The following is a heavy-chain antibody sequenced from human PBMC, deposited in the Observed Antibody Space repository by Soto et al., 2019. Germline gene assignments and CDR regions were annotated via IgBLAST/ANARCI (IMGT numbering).Heavy chain of an antibody. V-gene: IGHV3-15*07. CDR3: TTDSYITSITVRLDY. D-gene: IGHD3-10*01. J-gene: IGHJ4*01. CDR1: GFSLRIAG. Sequence: GGSLGLACAACGFSLRIAGVNGVRNAPGKGLEGVGRVKSKKDGGTTDFAANVKGRFAISRDDSKNMVYLEMNSLKTEDTAIYYCTTDSYITSITVRLDYWGHGPLVTVPS. CDR2: VKSKKDGGTT.